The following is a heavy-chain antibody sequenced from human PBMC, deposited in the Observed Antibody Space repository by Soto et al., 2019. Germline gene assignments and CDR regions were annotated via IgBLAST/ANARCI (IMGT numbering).Heavy chain of an antibody. D-gene: IGHD4-17*01. J-gene: IGHJ4*02. CDR2: IYYSGST. CDR1: GGSISSYY. CDR3: ARHLDSYGDYPPAYDY. V-gene: IGHV4-59*08. Sequence: SETLSLTCTVSGGSISSYYWSWIRQPPGKGLEWIGYIYYSGSTNYNPSLKSRVTISVDTSKNQFSLKLSSVTAADTAVYYCARHLDSYGDYPPAYDYWGQGTLVTVSS.